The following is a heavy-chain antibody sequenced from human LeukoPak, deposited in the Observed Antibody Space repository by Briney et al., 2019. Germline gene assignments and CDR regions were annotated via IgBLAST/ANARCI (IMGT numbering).Heavy chain of an antibody. CDR2: IKQDGSEK. D-gene: IGHD2-15*01. Sequence: GGSLRLSCAVSEFTLYRYWISSVRQAPGKGLDWVATIKQDGSEKYYVDSVEGRFTISRDNSKNSLYLQMDSLRAEDTAVYYCARVLLSETSYYFEYWGQGALVTVSS. J-gene: IGHJ4*02. CDR3: ARVLLSETSYYFEY. V-gene: IGHV3-7*05. CDR1: EFTLYRYW.